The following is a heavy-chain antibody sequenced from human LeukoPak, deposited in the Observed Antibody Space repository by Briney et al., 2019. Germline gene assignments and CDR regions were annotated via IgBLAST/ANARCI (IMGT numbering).Heavy chain of an antibody. J-gene: IGHJ4*02. V-gene: IGHV3-30*18. D-gene: IGHD6-13*01. Sequence: PGRSLRLSCAASGFTFSSYGMHWVRQAPGKGLEWVAVISYDGSNKYYADSVKGRFTISRDNSKNTLYLQMNSLRAEDTAVYYCAKDTGYSSSWSFDYWGQGTLVTVSS. CDR3: AKDTGYSSSWSFDY. CDR2: ISYDGSNK. CDR1: GFTFSSYG.